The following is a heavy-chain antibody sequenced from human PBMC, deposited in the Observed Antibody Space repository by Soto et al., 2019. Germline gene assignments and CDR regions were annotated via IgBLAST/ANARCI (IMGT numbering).Heavy chain of an antibody. Sequence: QVQLVESGGGVVQPGRSLRLSCAASGFTFSSYGMHWVRQAPGKGLEWVAVIWYDGSNKYYSDSVKGRFTISRDNSKNSLYLQMNSLRAEDTAVYYCARDSPPFYYDILTGKDAFDIWCQGTMVTVSS. CDR2: IWYDGSNK. J-gene: IGHJ3*02. CDR1: GFTFSSYG. D-gene: IGHD3-9*01. V-gene: IGHV3-33*01. CDR3: ARDSPPFYYDILTGKDAFDI.